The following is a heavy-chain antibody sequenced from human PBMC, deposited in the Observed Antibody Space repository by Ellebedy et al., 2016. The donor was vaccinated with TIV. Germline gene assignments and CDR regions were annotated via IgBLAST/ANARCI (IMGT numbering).Heavy chain of an antibody. Sequence: MPSETLSLTCTVSGYSISSGYYWGWIRQPPGKGLDWIGSIYHSGSTYYNPSLKSRVTISVDTSKNQFFLKLSFVTAADPAVYYCARDPALPRGRFDTWGQGTLVTVSS. V-gene: IGHV4-38-2*02. CDR2: IYHSGST. J-gene: IGHJ5*02. CDR3: ARDPALPRGRFDT. CDR1: GYSISSGYY.